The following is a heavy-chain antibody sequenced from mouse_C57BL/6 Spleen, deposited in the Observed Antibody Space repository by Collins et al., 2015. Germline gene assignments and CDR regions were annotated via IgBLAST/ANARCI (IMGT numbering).Heavy chain of an antibody. CDR2: INSDGSAI. V-gene: IGHV11-2*02. CDR1: GFTFSGFW. J-gene: IGHJ1*01. Sequence: EVQLLETGGGLVQPGGSRGLSCEGSGFTFSGFWMSWVRQTPGETLEWIGDINSDGSAINYAPSIKDRFTIFRDNDKSTLYLQMINVRSEDTATYFCMRYDGYYWYFDVWGAGTTVTVSS. D-gene: IGHD2-3*01. CDR3: MRYDGYYWYFDV.